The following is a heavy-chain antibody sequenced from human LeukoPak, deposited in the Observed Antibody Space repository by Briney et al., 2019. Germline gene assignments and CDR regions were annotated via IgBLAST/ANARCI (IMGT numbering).Heavy chain of an antibody. CDR1: GYSFTSYW. Sequence: KCGESLKISCKGSGYSFTSYWIGWVRQMPGKGLEWMGIIYPGDSDTRYSPSFQGQVTISADKSISTAYLQWSSLKASDTAMYYCARHVPRIVVVPAAIDYWGQGTLVTVSS. CDR2: IYPGDSDT. J-gene: IGHJ4*02. V-gene: IGHV5-51*01. D-gene: IGHD2-2*01. CDR3: ARHVPRIVVVPAAIDY.